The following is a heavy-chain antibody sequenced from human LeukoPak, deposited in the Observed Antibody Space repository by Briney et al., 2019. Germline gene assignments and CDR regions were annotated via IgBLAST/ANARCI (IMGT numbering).Heavy chain of an antibody. D-gene: IGHD6-13*01. Sequence: ASVKVSCKVSTYTFTRYGISWVRQAPGQGLEWMGWISAYNGNSHYTQKFQGRVTMTTDTSSSTAYMELRSLRSDDTAVYYCAREQQLIRGDYWGQGTLVTVSS. V-gene: IGHV1-18*01. CDR2: ISAYNGNS. CDR3: AREQQLIRGDY. CDR1: TYTFTRYG. J-gene: IGHJ4*02.